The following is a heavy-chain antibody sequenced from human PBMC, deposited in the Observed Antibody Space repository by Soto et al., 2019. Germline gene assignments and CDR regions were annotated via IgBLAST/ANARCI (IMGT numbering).Heavy chain of an antibody. V-gene: IGHV3-7*01. CDR3: ARELHSSSSRIVDY. J-gene: IGHJ4*02. CDR2: IKQDGSEK. CDR1: GGSISSYY. D-gene: IGHD6-6*01. Sequence: ETLSLTCTVSGGSISSYYWSWVRQAPGKGLEWVANIKQDGSEKYYVDSVKGRFTISRDNAKNSLYLQMNSLRAEDTAVYYCARELHSSSSRIVDYWGQGTLVTVSS.